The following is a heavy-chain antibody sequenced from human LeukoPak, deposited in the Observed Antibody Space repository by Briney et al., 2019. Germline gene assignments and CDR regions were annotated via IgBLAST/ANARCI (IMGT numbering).Heavy chain of an antibody. CDR2: LNYNGGNT. Sequence: GGSLRLSCAASGFTFSTYAMTWLRQAPGKGLEWVSALNYNGGNTYYADSVKGRFTISRDNSKNTLYLQMNSLRAEDTAVYYCAKHGRARRAEYFQHWGQGTLVTVSS. V-gene: IGHV3-23*01. J-gene: IGHJ1*01. CDR1: GFTFSTYA. D-gene: IGHD6-6*01. CDR3: AKHGRARRAEYFQH.